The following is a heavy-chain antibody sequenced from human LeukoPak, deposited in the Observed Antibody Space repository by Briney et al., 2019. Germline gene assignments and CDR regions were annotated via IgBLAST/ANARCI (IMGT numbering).Heavy chain of an antibody. J-gene: IGHJ4*02. Sequence: PGGSLRLSCAASGFSFRSYGMHWVRQAPGKGLEWVALVSYDGGSKYYADSVKGRITISRDNSKNTLHLQMNSLRTEDTAVYYCARVKGGIAAAGNYFDYWGQGTLVTVSS. V-gene: IGHV3-30*19. D-gene: IGHD6-13*01. CDR2: VSYDGGSK. CDR3: ARVKGGIAAAGNYFDY. CDR1: GFSFRSYG.